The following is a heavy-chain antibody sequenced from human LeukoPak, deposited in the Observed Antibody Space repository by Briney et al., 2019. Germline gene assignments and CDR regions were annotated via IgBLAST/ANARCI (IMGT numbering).Heavy chain of an antibody. D-gene: IGHD3-3*01. CDR1: GYTFTGYY. J-gene: IGHJ4*02. CDR3: ARAIRNVLRFLEWPQYYFDY. CDR2: INPNSGGT. Sequence: ASVKVSCKASGYTFTGYYMHWVRQAPGQGLEWMGRINPNSGGTNYAQKFQGRVTITRNTSISTAYMELSSLRSEDTAVYYCARAIRNVLRFLEWPQYYFDYWGQGTLVTVSS. V-gene: IGHV1-2*06.